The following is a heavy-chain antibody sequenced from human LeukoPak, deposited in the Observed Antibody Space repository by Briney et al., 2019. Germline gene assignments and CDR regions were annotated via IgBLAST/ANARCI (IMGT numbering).Heavy chain of an antibody. V-gene: IGHV3-23*01. D-gene: IGHD1-26*01. CDR1: GFTFSSYA. J-gene: IGHJ4*02. CDR2: ISGSGGST. CDR3: AKDWDSGSNPLY. Sequence: PGGSLRLSCAASGFTFSSYALSWVRQAPGKGLEWVSAISGSGGSTYYADSVKGRFTISRDNSKNTLYLQMNSLRAEDTAVYYCAKDWDSGSNPLYWGQGTLVTVSS.